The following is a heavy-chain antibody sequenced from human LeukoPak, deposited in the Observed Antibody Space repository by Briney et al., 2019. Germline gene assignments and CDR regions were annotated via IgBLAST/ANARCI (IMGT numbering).Heavy chain of an antibody. CDR2: ISPGGITI. CDR1: GFTFGDYY. J-gene: IGHJ4*02. V-gene: IGHV3-11*04. Sequence: VGSLRLSCAASGFTFGDYYMSWIRQAPGKGLEWISYISPGGITIYYADSVKGRFTISRDNAKNSLSLQMNSLKAEDSAVYSCARAGNYYGSGIDYWGQGTLVTVSS. CDR3: ARAGNYYGSGIDY. D-gene: IGHD3-10*01.